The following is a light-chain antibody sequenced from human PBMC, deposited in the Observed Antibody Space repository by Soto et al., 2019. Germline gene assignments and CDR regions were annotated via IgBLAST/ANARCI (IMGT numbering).Light chain of an antibody. Sequence: EIVLTQSPGTLSLSPGETATLSCRASQTIGRNYLAWYQQKPGQAPRLLIYGASSRATGIPDRFSGSGSGTDFTLTISRLEPEDFAVYYCQQYGSSRITFGQGTRLEI. CDR1: QTIGRNY. V-gene: IGKV3-20*01. CDR2: GAS. J-gene: IGKJ5*01. CDR3: QQYGSSRIT.